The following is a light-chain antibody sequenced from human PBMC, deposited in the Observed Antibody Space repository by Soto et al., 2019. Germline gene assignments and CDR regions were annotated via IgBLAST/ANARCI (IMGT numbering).Light chain of an antibody. Sequence: QSVLTQPPSVSGAPGQRVTISCTGSSSNIGAGYDVHWYQQLPGTAPKLLIYGNSNRPSGVPDRFSGSKSGTSDSLAITALQVEDEADYYCQSYASSLSGYVLFGGGTKVTVL. CDR1: SSNIGAGYD. CDR3: QSYASSLSGYVL. V-gene: IGLV1-40*01. CDR2: GNS. J-gene: IGLJ2*01.